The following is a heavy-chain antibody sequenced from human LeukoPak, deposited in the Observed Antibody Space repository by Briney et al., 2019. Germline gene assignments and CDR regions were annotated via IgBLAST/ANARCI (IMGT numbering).Heavy chain of an antibody. CDR1: GDSISSSPYY. V-gene: IGHV4-39*07. Sequence: PETLSLTCTVSGDSISSSPYYWGWIRQPPGKGLEWIGSMGSNGNTYYNPSLKSRVTTSVDTSKNRFSLKLTSVTAADTAVYYCARDLHSGSYYFDYWGQGTLVTVSS. J-gene: IGHJ4*02. CDR3: ARDLHSGSYYFDY. CDR2: MGSNGNT. D-gene: IGHD1-26*01.